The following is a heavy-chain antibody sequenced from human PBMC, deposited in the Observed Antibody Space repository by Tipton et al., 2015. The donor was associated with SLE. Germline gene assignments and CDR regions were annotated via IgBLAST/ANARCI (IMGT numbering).Heavy chain of an antibody. J-gene: IGHJ4*02. D-gene: IGHD2-21*01. Sequence: SLRLSCAASGFTFSNFAMSWVRQAPGKGLQWVSVIYAAGATYYADSVQGRFTISRDNSKNTLYLQLNSLSTDDTAVYYCAKNAEKHCGGDCSPFDYWGQGTLVTVSS. V-gene: IGHV3-23*03. CDR1: GFTFSNFA. CDR3: AKNAEKHCGGDCSPFDY. CDR2: IYAAGAT.